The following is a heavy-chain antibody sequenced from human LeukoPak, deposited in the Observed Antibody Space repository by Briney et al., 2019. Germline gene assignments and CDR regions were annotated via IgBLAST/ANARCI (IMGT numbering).Heavy chain of an antibody. D-gene: IGHD6-13*01. CDR1: GFTFSNYW. V-gene: IGHV3-7*01. CDR3: ASGRQLGY. CDR2: IKEDGSEK. J-gene: IGHJ4*02. Sequence: GGSLSLSCAASGFTFSNYWMSWVRQAPGKGLEWVANIKEDGSEKYYVDSVKGRFTISRDNARNSLYLQMNSLRAEDAAVYYCASGRQLGYWGQGTLVTVSS.